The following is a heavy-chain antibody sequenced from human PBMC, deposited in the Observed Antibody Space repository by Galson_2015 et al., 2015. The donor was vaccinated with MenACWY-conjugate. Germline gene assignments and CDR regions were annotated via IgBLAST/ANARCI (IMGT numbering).Heavy chain of an antibody. CDR1: GFTFSSYA. V-gene: IGHV3-30*04. J-gene: IGHJ5*02. D-gene: IGHD3-22*01. CDR3: ARDAAPYYYDSSGYYFSWFDP. Sequence: SLRLSCAASGFTFSSYALHWVRQAPGEGLEWVAVISYDGSNKYYADSVKGRFTISRDNSKNTLYLQMNSLRAEDTAVYYCARDAAPYYYDSSGYYFSWFDPWGQGTLVTVSS. CDR2: ISYDGSNK.